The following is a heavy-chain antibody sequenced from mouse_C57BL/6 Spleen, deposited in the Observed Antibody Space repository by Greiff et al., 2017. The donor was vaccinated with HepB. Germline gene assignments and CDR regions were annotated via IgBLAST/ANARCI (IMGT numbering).Heavy chain of an antibody. CDR2: ISDGGSYT. J-gene: IGHJ3*01. D-gene: IGHD2-1*01. V-gene: IGHV5-4*01. Sequence: DVQLVESGGGLVKPGGSLKLSCAASGFTFSSYAMSWVRQTPEKRLEWVATISDGGSYTYYPDNVKGRFTISRDNAKNNLYLQMSHLKSEDTAMYYCARDDGNYFAYWGQGTLVTVSA. CDR3: ARDDGNYFAY. CDR1: GFTFSSYA.